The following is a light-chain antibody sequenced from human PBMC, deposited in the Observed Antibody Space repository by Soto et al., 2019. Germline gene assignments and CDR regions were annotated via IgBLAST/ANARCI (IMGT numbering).Light chain of an antibody. V-gene: IGKV1-5*03. CDR2: KAS. CDR1: QGSSNF. CDR3: PHYTSYSEA. J-gene: IGKJ1*01. Sequence: DTRVYQSLAAVSARVRDKVTIVCRASQGSSNFLAWYQQKPGKAPKLLIYKASTLKSGVPSRFSGSGSGTEFTLTISILPPDDFTPYYCPHYTSYSEAFAQGTKVDI.